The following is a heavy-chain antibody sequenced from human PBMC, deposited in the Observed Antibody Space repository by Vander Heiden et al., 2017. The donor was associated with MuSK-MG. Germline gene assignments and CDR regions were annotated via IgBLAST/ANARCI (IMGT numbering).Heavy chain of an antibody. J-gene: IGHJ4*02. CDR1: GYTFTSYD. CDR3: AIGRGSAMAENFDY. D-gene: IGHD5-18*01. Sequence: QVQLVQSGAEVKKPGASVKVSCKASGYTFTSYDINWVRQATGQGLEWMGWMNPNSGNTGYAQKFQGRVTMTRNTSISTAYMELSSLRSEGTAVYYCAIGRGSAMAENFDYWGQGTLVTVSS. V-gene: IGHV1-8*01. CDR2: MNPNSGNT.